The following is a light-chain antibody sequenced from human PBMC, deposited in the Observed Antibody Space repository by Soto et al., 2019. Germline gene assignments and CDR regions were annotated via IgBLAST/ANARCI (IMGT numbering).Light chain of an antibody. Sequence: ILMTQSPSTLAVSPGERATLSCRASQSISSNLAWYQQKPGQAPRLLIYGASTRSTGIPARFSGTGSGTEFTLTISSLPSEDFEVYYCQQYYDWPITFGQGTRLEIK. CDR2: GAS. J-gene: IGKJ5*01. CDR3: QQYYDWPIT. V-gene: IGKV3-15*01. CDR1: QSISSN.